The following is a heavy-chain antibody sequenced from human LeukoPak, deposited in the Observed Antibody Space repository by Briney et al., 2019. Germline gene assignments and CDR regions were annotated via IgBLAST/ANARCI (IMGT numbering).Heavy chain of an antibody. CDR1: GFTFSSYD. D-gene: IGHD6-19*01. J-gene: IGHJ4*02. V-gene: IGHV3-13*01. CDR3: AKGSSGWYDY. CDR2: IGTASDT. Sequence: GGSLRLSCAASGFTFSSYDMHWVRYATGKGLEWVPAIGTASDTYYPGSVKGRFTISRENAKNSLYLQMNSLRAGDTAVYYCAKGSSGWYDYWGQGTLVTVSS.